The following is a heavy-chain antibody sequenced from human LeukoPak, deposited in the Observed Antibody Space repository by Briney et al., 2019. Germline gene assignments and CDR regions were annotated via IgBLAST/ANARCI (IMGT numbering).Heavy chain of an antibody. CDR3: ATDEAYYYGMDV. J-gene: IGHJ6*02. CDR2: FDPEDGET. Sequence: APVKVSCKVSGYTLTELSMHWVRQAPGKGLEWMGGFDPEDGETIYAQKFQGRVTMTEDTSTDTAYMELSSLRSEDTAVYYCATDEAYYYGMDVWGQGTTVTVSS. V-gene: IGHV1-24*01. CDR1: GYTLTELS.